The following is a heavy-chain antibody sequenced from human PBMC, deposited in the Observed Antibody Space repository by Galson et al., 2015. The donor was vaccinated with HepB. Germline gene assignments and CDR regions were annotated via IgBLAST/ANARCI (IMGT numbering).Heavy chain of an antibody. D-gene: IGHD5-18*01. Sequence: SLRLSCAASGFTFSDFYMSWIRQSPGKGLEWVPYISSRSDYTNFADSVRGRFTISRDDSKNTLYLQMNSLRAEDTAVYYCAKYSVLQLWPRGGYFDYWGQGTLVTVSS. V-gene: IGHV3-11*03. CDR1: GFTFSDFY. CDR3: AKYSVLQLWPRGGYFDY. J-gene: IGHJ4*02. CDR2: ISSRSDYT.